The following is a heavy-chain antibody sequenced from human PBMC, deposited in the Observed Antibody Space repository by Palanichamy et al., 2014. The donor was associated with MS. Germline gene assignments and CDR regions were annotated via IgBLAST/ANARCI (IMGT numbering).Heavy chain of an antibody. D-gene: IGHD3-10*01. CDR3: VKDLNYYGLGSSHY. J-gene: IGHJ4*02. CDR2: ISSNGGST. CDR1: GFMFSSYG. Sequence: EVQLVEVWGRAWSRPGGSLRLSCSASGFMFSSYGMHWVRQAPGKGLEYVSGISSNGGSTYYADSVKGRFTISRDNSKNTLYLQMSSLRAEDTAVYYCVKDLNYYGLGSSHYWGQGTLVTVSS. V-gene: IGHV3-64D*06.